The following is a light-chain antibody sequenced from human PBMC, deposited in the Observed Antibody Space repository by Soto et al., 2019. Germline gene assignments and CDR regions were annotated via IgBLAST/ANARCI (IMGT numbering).Light chain of an antibody. CDR3: QQYYSTPLT. V-gene: IGKV4-1*01. CDR1: QSVLSSSNNKNY. Sequence: DIVMTQSPDSLAVSLGERATINCKSSQSVLSSSNNKNYLAWYQQKPGQPPKLLIYWAYTREPGVPNRFSGSGSGTDFTLTISSVPAEDVAVCYCQQYYSTPLTFGGGTKVEIK. CDR2: WAY. J-gene: IGKJ4*01.